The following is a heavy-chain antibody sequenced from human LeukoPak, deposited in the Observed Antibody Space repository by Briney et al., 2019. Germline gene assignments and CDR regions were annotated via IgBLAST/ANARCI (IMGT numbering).Heavy chain of an antibody. CDR2: ISYDGSNK. V-gene: IGHV3-30-3*01. CDR1: GFTFSSYA. D-gene: IGHD3-3*01. Sequence: GRSLRLSCAASGFTFSSYAMHWVRQAPGKGLEWVAVISYDGSNKYYADSVKGRFTISRDNSKNTLYLQMNSLRAEDTAVYYCARDLEWPSLVSFDYWGQGTLVTVSS. CDR3: ARDLEWPSLVSFDY. J-gene: IGHJ4*02.